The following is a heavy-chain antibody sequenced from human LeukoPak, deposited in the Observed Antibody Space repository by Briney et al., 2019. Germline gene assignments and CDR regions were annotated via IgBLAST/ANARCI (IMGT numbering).Heavy chain of an antibody. CDR3: ARGEVLEY. CDR2: IYHSGST. Sequence: SETLPLTCTVSGGSISSGGYYWSWIRQPPGKGLEWIGYIYHSGSTYYNPSLKSRVTISVDRSKNQFSLKLSSVTAADTAVYYCARGEVLEYWGQGTLVTVSS. J-gene: IGHJ4*02. D-gene: IGHD3-3*01. CDR1: GGSISSGGYY. V-gene: IGHV4-30-2*01.